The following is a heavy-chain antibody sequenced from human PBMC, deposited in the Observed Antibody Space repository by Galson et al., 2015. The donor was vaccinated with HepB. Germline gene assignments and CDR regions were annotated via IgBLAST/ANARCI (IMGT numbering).Heavy chain of an antibody. CDR3: ATAVTVASMS. Sequence: SLRLSCAASGFTFSNARMSWVRQAPGKGLEWVGRIKRKSDGGTTDYAAPVNGRFSLSRDDSQNTLYLQMNSLKTEDTAVYYCATAVTVASMSWGQGTLVTVSS. CDR1: GFTFSNAR. J-gene: IGHJ4*02. V-gene: IGHV3-15*01. D-gene: IGHD6-19*01. CDR2: IKRKSDGGTT.